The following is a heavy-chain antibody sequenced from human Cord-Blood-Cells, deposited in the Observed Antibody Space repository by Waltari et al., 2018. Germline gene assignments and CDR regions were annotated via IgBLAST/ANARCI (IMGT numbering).Heavy chain of an antibody. V-gene: IGHV3-23*01. CDR1: GFTFSSYA. J-gene: IGHJ6*03. D-gene: IGHD6-6*01. CDR3: ANSDGSSSMNYYYYMDV. CDR2: ISGSGGST. Sequence: EVQLLASGGGLVQPGGSLRLSCAASGFTFSSYAMSWVRQAPGKGLEWVSAISGSGGSTYYADSVKGRFTISRDNSKNTLYLQMNSLRAEDTAVYYCANSDGSSSMNYYYYMDVWGKGTTVTVSS.